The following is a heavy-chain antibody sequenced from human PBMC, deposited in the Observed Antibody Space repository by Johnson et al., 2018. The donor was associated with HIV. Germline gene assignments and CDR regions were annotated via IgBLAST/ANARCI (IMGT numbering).Heavy chain of an antibody. V-gene: IGHV3-30-3*01. J-gene: IGHJ3*02. CDR3: TRAWEGYETLTGYYDAFDI. Sequence: QVQLVESGGGVVQPGRSLRLSCVASGFSFSSFAMHWVRQAPGKGLQWVAVMSFDETNSYDSDSVDVKGRFTISRDNAKNSLYLQMNSLRAEDTAVYYCTRAWEGYETLTGYYDAFDIWGPGTMVTVSS. CDR2: MSFDETNS. CDR1: GFSFSSFA. D-gene: IGHD3-9*01.